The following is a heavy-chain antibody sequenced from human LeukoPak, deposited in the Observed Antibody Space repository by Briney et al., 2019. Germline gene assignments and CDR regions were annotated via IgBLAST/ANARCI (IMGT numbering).Heavy chain of an antibody. CDR3: ARDSRGYSSSWYSAGMDV. D-gene: IGHD6-13*01. CDR1: GGSISSSNW. CDR2: IYHSGST. J-gene: IGHJ4*02. Sequence: SETLSLTCAVSGGSISSSNWWSWVRQPPGKGLEWIGEIYHSGSTNYNPSLKSRVTISVDKSKNQFSLKLSSVTAADTAVYYCARDSRGYSSSWYSAGMDVWGQGTLVTVSS. V-gene: IGHV4-4*02.